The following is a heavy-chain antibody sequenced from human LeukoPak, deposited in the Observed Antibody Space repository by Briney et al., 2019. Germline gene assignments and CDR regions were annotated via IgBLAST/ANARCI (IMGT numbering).Heavy chain of an antibody. CDR2: ISAYNGNT. D-gene: IGHD3-10*01. CDR1: GYTFTSYG. V-gene: IGHV1-18*01. Sequence: ASVKVSCKASGYTFTSYGISWVRQAPGQGLEWMGWISAYNGNTNYAQKLQGRVTMTTDTSTSTAYMELRSLRSDDTAVYYCARVGLTQKRTYYYGSGSYSYYFDYWGQGTLVTVSS. J-gene: IGHJ4*02. CDR3: ARVGLTQKRTYYYGSGSYSYYFDY.